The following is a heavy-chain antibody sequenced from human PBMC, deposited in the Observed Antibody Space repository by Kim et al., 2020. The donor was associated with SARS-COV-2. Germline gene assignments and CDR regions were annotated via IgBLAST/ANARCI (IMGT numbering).Heavy chain of an antibody. V-gene: IGHV3-21*01. CDR2: YI. D-gene: IGHD3-9*01. Sequence: YIYSACSRKGRFTGSRDNAKNSLYLQMNRLRAGDTAVYYCVRGWLGFDDWGQGTLVTVSS. J-gene: IGHJ4*02. CDR3: VRGWLGFDD.